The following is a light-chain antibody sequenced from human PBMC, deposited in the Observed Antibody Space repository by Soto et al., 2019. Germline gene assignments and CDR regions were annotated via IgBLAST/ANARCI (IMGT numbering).Light chain of an antibody. Sequence: DIQMTQSPSSLSASVGDRVTITCRASQTISTYLNWYQLRPGQAPKLLIYAAATLQGGVPSRFSGGGSGTDFTLTVNSLQPEDFATVYCQQSYSSPYTFGQGTKLEIK. CDR2: AAA. CDR1: QTISTY. J-gene: IGKJ2*01. V-gene: IGKV1-39*01. CDR3: QQSYSSPYT.